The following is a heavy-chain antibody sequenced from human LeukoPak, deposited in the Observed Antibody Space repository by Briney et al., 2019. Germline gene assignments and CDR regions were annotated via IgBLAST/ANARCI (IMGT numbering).Heavy chain of an antibody. CDR1: GVTVSSNY. Sequence: PGGSLRLSCAASGVTVSSNYMSWVRQAPGKGLEWVSVIYSGGSTYYADSVKGRFTISRDNSKNTLYLQMNSLRAEDTAVYYCARGTVINFYYYYGMDVWGQGTTVTVSS. CDR2: IYSGGST. CDR3: ARGTVINFYYYYGMDV. J-gene: IGHJ6*02. V-gene: IGHV3-66*01. D-gene: IGHD4-17*01.